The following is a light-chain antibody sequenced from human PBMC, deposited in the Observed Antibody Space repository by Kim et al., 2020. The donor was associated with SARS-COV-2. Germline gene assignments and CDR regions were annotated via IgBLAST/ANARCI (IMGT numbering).Light chain of an antibody. V-gene: IGKV3-15*01. J-gene: IGKJ4*01. Sequence: EIVMTQSPATLSVSPGDRATLSCRASQSVSNNLAWYQQKPGQAPRLLIYGASTRATGIPGRFSGSGSGTEFTLTISSLQSEDFAVYYCQQYSNWPPLTFGGGTKVDIK. CDR1: QSVSNN. CDR3: QQYSNWPPLT. CDR2: GAS.